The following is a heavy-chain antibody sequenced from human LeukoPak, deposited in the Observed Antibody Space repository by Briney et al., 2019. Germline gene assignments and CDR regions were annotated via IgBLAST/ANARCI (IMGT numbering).Heavy chain of an antibody. J-gene: IGHJ4*02. CDR2: ISAYNGNT. CDR1: GYTVTSYG. V-gene: IGHV1-18*01. Sequence: GASVKVSCKASGYTVTSYGISWVRQARGQGVEWMGWISAYNGNTNYAQKLQGRVTMTTDTSTSTAYMELRSLRSDDTAVYYCVLMGSSGGFDYWGQGTLVTVSS. D-gene: IGHD6-6*01. CDR3: VLMGSSGGFDY.